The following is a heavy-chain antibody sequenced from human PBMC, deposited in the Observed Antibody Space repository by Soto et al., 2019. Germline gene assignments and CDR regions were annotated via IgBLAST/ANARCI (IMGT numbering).Heavy chain of an antibody. CDR3: ARDRIAPSGTYWLDS. J-gene: IGHJ5*01. D-gene: IGHD6-13*01. V-gene: IGHV4-59*13. CDR2: LSNSGIT. Sequence: SETLSLTCAVSCGSISSYYWSWIRQPPGKGLEWIGYLSNSGITNYNPSLETRVTISVDTSKNQFSLKLSSVTAADTAVYYCARDRIAPSGTYWLDSWGQGTLVTVSS. CDR1: CGSISSYY.